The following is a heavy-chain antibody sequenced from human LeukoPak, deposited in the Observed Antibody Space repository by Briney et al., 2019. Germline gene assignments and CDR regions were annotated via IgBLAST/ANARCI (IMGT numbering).Heavy chain of an antibody. CDR1: GFTFTNYA. J-gene: IGHJ4*02. CDR2: ISFDGGNK. D-gene: IGHD1-14*01. CDR3: ARDRRPTISVPYYFDY. Sequence: GGSLRLSCAASGFTFTNYAFHWVRQAPGKGLEGVAVISFDGGNKYYADSVTGRIDISRDNSKSTVFLQIYSLEPEDTAVYYCARDRRPTISVPYYFDYWGQGTLVTVSS. V-gene: IGHV3-30*09.